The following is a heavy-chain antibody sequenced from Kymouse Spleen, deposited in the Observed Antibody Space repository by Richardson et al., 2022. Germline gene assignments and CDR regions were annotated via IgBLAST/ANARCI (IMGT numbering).Heavy chain of an antibody. Sequence: QVQLQESGPGLVKPSQTLSLTCTVSGGSISSGGYYWSWIRQHPGKGLEWIGYIYYSGSTYYNPSLKSRVTISVDTSKNQFSLKLSSVTAADTAVYYCARGMVRGVIEWFDPWGQGTLVTVSS. CDR3: ARGMVRGVIEWFDP. CDR2: IYYSGST. V-gene: IGHV4-31*03. D-gene: IGHD3-10*01. CDR1: GGSISSGGYY. J-gene: IGHJ5*02.